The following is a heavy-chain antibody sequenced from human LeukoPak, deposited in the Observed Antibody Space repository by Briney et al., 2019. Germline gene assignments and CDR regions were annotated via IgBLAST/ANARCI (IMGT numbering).Heavy chain of an antibody. Sequence: GGSLRLSCAASGFTFSSYAMHWVRQAPGKGLEWVAFIRYDGSNKYYADPVKGRFTISRDNSKNTLFLQMNSLRAGDTAVYYCAKDRPSSGWGGDAFDIWGQGTMVTVSS. V-gene: IGHV3-30*02. CDR2: IRYDGSNK. CDR1: GFTFSSYA. D-gene: IGHD6-19*01. J-gene: IGHJ3*02. CDR3: AKDRPSSGWGGDAFDI.